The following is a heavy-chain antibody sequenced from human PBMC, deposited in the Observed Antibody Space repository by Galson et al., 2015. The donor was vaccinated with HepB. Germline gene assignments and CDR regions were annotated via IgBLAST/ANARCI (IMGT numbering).Heavy chain of an antibody. CDR2: ISSSGSTI. CDR1: GFTFSDYY. CDR3: ARDSTPRDTAGENWFDP. V-gene: IGHV3-11*01. J-gene: IGHJ5*02. D-gene: IGHD5-18*01. Sequence: SLRLSCAASGFTFSDYYMSWIRQAPGKGLEWVSYISSSGSTIYYADSVKGRFTISRDNAKNSLYLQMNSLRAEDTAVYYCARDSTPRDTAGENWFDPWGQGTLVTVSS.